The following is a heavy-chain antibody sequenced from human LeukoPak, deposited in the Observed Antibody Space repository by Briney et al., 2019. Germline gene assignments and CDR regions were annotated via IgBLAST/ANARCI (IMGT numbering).Heavy chain of an antibody. CDR3: SGGIGYGSDFSCHLAP. V-gene: IGHV7-4-1*02. Sequence: ASVKVSCKASGYTFTGYYMHWVRQAPGQGLEWMGWINTDSGNPTYAQGFTGRFVFSLDTSVSTAYLQINSLEAEDTAMYYCSGGIGYGSDFSCHLAPWGQGTLVTVSS. J-gene: IGHJ5*02. D-gene: IGHD2-15*01. CDR2: INTDSGNP. CDR1: GYTFTGYY.